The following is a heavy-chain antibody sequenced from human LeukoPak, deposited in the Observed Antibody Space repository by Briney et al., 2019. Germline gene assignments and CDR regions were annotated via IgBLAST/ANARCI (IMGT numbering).Heavy chain of an antibody. D-gene: IGHD6-13*01. CDR3: ARVVSAYSSSQGYYFDY. J-gene: IGHJ4*02. CDR2: IYHSGST. CDR1: DYSISSGCY. Sequence: PSETLSLTCAVSDYSISSGCYWGWIRQPPGKGLEWIGSIYHSGSTYYNPSLKSRVTISVDTSKNQFSLKLSSVTAADTAVYYCARVVSAYSSSQGYYFDYWGQGTLVTVSS. V-gene: IGHV4-38-2*01.